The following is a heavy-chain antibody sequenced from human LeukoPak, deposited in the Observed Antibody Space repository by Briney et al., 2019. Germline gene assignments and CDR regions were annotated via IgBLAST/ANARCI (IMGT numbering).Heavy chain of an antibody. CDR2: IYYSGST. V-gene: IGHV4-39*07. CDR1: GDSISSSSYY. Sequence: SETLSLTCTVSGDSISSSSYYWGWIRQPPGKGLEWIGIIYYSGSTNYNPSLKSRVTISVDTSKNQFSLKLSSVTAADTAVYYCARDLVGYYDSSVGLDAFDIWGQGTMVTVSS. D-gene: IGHD3-22*01. CDR3: ARDLVGYYDSSVGLDAFDI. J-gene: IGHJ3*02.